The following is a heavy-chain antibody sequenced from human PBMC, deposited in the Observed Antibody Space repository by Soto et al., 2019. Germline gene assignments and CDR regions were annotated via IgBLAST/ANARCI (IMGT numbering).Heavy chain of an antibody. CDR1: GYTFTNYS. CDR2: ISTYNGNT. Sequence: QVQLVQSGAEVKKPGASVKVSCKASGYTFTNYSIIWVRQAPGQGLEWMGWISTYNGNTNYAQKLQGRITMTTDTSTRTAYMELRSLRSDDTALYYCARDGWERLPLYWGQGTLVTVSS. CDR3: ARDGWERLPLY. D-gene: IGHD1-26*01. J-gene: IGHJ4*02. V-gene: IGHV1-18*01.